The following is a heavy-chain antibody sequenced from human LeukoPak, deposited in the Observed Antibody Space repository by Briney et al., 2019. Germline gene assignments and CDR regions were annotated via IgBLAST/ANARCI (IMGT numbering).Heavy chain of an antibody. D-gene: IGHD3-22*01. CDR3: ARRHYYDSSGYYYVNYFDY. V-gene: IGHV4-59*12. J-gene: IGHJ4*02. CDR1: GGSISSYY. Sequence: SETLSLTCTVSGGSISSYYWSWIRQPPGKGLEWIGYIYYSGSTNYNPSLKSRVTISVDTSKNQFSLKLSSVTAADTAVYYCARRHYYDSSGYYYVNYFDYWGQGTLVTVSS. CDR2: IYYSGST.